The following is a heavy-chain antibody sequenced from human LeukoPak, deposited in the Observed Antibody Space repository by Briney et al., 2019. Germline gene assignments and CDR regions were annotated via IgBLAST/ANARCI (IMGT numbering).Heavy chain of an antibody. V-gene: IGHV3-30*02. CDR3: ANGPQYNILTGFYKVRSHLDY. J-gene: IGHJ4*02. Sequence: PGGSLRLSCATPGFTFSSYGMHSVRQAPGKGQGWVAFIRYDGSNRHYADALKGRFTISRDKSKNMLHLQMNSLRAEDTAVYYCANGPQYNILTGFYKVRSHLDYWGKGTLVTVSS. CDR1: GFTFSSYG. CDR2: IRYDGSNR. D-gene: IGHD3-9*01.